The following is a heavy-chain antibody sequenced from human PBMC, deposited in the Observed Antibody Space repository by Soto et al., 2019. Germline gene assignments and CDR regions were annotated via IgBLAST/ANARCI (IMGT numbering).Heavy chain of an antibody. J-gene: IGHJ4*02. CDR2: IYYSGST. CDR1: GGSISSGGYY. CDR3: AYYDSSGPYYFDY. D-gene: IGHD3-22*01. Sequence: PSETLSLTCTVSGGSISSGGYYWSWIRQHPGKGLEWIGYIYYSGSTYYNPSLKSRVTISVDTSKYQFSLKLSSVTAADTAVYYCAYYDSSGPYYFDYWGQGTLVTVSS. V-gene: IGHV4-31*03.